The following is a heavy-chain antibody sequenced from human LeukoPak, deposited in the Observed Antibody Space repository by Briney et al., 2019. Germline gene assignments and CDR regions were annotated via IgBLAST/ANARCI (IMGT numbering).Heavy chain of an antibody. Sequence: SETLSLTCTVSGGSISSSSYYWGGTRQPPGKGLEWIGSIYYSGSTYYNPSLKSRVTISVDTSKNQFSLKLSSVTAADTAVYYRARLGLGGYMDVWGKGTTVTVSS. D-gene: IGHD3/OR15-3a*01. J-gene: IGHJ6*03. CDR1: GGSISSSSYY. CDR2: IYYSGST. V-gene: IGHV4-39*01. CDR3: ARLGLGGYMDV.